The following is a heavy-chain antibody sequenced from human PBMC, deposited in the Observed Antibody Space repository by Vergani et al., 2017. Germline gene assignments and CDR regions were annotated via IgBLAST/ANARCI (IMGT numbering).Heavy chain of an antibody. CDR3: ARDWEDYGDYVLDY. Sequence: EVQLVESGGGLVQPGGSLRLSCAASGFTFSSYSMNWVRQAPGKGLEWVSYISSSSSTIYYADSVKGRFTISRDNAKNSLYLQMNSLRAEDTAVYYCARDWEDYGDYVLDYWGQGTLVTVSS. J-gene: IGHJ4*02. CDR2: ISSSSSTI. CDR1: GFTFSSYS. D-gene: IGHD4-17*01. V-gene: IGHV3-48*04.